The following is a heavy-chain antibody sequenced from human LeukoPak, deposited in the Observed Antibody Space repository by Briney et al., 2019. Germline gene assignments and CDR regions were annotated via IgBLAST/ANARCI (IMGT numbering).Heavy chain of an antibody. CDR2: INTDGSSA. CDR3: TRDRSSSWFGLWFDP. D-gene: IGHD6-13*01. CDR1: GFTFSSYW. Sequence: GGSLRLSCAASGFTFSSYWMYWVRQAPGKGLVWVSRINTDGSSATYADSVKGRFTISRDNAKNTLFLQMNSQRAEDTAVYYCTRDRSSSWFGLWFDPWGQGTLVTVSS. J-gene: IGHJ5*02. V-gene: IGHV3-74*01.